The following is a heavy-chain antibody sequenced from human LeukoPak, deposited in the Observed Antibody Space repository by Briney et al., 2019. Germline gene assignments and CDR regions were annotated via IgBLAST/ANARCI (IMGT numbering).Heavy chain of an antibody. J-gene: IGHJ6*03. Sequence: PGGSLRLSCAVSGFTFSSYWMSWVRQAPGKGLEWVANIKQDGSEKYYVDSVKGRFTISRDNAKNSLYLQMNGLRAEDTAVYYCARRGAAYDQYIDVWGKGTTVTVSS. D-gene: IGHD6-25*01. V-gene: IGHV3-7*01. CDR3: ARRGAAYDQYIDV. CDR1: GFTFSSYW. CDR2: IKQDGSEK.